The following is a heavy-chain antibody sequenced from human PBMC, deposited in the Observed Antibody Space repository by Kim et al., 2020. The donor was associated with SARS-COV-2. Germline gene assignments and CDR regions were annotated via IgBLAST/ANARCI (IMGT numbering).Heavy chain of an antibody. CDR1: GFTFSSYG. Sequence: GGSLRLSCAASGFTFSSYGMHWVRQAPGKGLEWVAVISYDGSNKYYADSVKGRFTISRDNSKNTLYLQMNSLRAEDTAVYYCAKDVLRYFDWLFYYYYG. D-gene: IGHD3-9*01. CDR2: ISYDGSNK. J-gene: IGHJ6*01. CDR3: AKDVLRYFDWLFYYYYG. V-gene: IGHV3-30*18.